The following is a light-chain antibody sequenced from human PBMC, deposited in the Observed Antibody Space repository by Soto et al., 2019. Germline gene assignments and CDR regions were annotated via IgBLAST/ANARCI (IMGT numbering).Light chain of an antibody. CDR2: DAS. V-gene: IGKV3-15*01. J-gene: IGKJ1*01. CDR3: QQYDSWPRT. CDR1: QNVNIN. Sequence: EVVMTQSPATLSVSPGERATLSCRASQNVNINLAWYQVKPGQAPRLLIYDASPRATGIPARFSGSGSGTEFTLTISGLQSEDSAIYYCQQYDSWPRTFGQGTKVEIK.